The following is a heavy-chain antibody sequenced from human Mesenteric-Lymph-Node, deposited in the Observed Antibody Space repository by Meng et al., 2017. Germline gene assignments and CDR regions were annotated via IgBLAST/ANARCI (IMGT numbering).Heavy chain of an antibody. J-gene: IGHJ4*02. D-gene: IGHD1-1*01. CDR1: GGSISSGGYS. V-gene: IGHV4-30-2*01. CDR2: IYHSGST. CDR3: ARHPSWGTGSIHF. Sequence: QLQLQESGSGLVKPSQTLSLTCAVSGGSISSGGYSWSWIRQPPGKGLEWIGYIYHSGSTYYNPSLKSRVTMSVDTSKNQFSLNMRSVTAADTAVYYCARHPSWGTGSIHFWGQGTLVTVSS.